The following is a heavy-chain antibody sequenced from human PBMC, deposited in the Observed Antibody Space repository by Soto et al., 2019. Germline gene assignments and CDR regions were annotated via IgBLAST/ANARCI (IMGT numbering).Heavy chain of an antibody. CDR1: GGTFSSYT. CDR2: IIPILGIA. J-gene: IGHJ4*02. D-gene: IGHD4-4*01. V-gene: IGHV1-69*04. CDR3: ARDKGSNYAFDY. Sequence: SVKVSCKASGGTFSSYTISWVRQAPGQGLEWMGRIIPILGIANYAQKFQGRVTITADKSTSTAYMELSSLRSEDTAVYYCARDKGSNYAFDYWGQGTLVTVSS.